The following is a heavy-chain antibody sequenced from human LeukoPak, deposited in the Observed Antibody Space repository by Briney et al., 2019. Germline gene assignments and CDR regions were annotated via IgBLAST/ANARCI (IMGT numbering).Heavy chain of an antibody. CDR3: ARVHNSGPGYCSGTSCYRLGGWFDT. CDR1: GDSISYYY. J-gene: IGHJ5*02. V-gene: IGHV4-4*07. D-gene: IGHD2-2*02. CDR2: IYSNGGT. Sequence: SETLSLTCSVSGDSISYYYWTWIRQPAGKGLEWIGRIYSNGGTHYNPSLNSRVPMSIDTATNQFSLNLTSVTAADTAIYYCARVHNSGPGYCSGTSCYRLGGWFDTWGQGTLVTASS.